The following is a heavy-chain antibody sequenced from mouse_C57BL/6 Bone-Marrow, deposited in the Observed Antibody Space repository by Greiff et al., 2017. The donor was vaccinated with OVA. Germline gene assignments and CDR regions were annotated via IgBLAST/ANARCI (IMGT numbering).Heavy chain of an antibody. D-gene: IGHD2-3*01. Sequence: EVLLVESGGGLVKPGGSLKLSCAASGFTFSDYGMHWVRQAPEKGLEWVAYISSGSSTIYYADTVKGRFTIARDNAKNTLFLQMTSLRSEDTAMYYCARRMGRPYWYFDVWGTATTVTDSS. V-gene: IGHV5-17*01. CDR3: ARRMGRPYWYFDV. CDR1: GFTFSDYG. J-gene: IGHJ1*03. CDR2: ISSGSSTI.